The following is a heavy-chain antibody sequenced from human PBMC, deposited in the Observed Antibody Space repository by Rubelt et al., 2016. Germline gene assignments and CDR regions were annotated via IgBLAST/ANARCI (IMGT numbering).Heavy chain of an antibody. J-gene: IGHJ6*02. V-gene: IGHV4-4*02. CDR1: GDSIISFYW. D-gene: IGHD3-10*01. CDR3: ARDAGYGSGNYPGYYGMDV. Sequence: GDSIISFYWWTWVQPPGKGLEWIGEIYHSGSTNYNPSLKSRVTISLDKSKNQFSLNLTSVTAADTAVYYCARDAGYGSGNYPGYYGMDVWGQGTTVTVSS. CDR2: IYHSGST.